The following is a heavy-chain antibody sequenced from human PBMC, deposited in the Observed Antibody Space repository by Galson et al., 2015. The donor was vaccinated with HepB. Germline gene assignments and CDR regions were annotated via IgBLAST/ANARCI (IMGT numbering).Heavy chain of an antibody. Sequence: SCKASGYTFTSYAMNWVRQAPGQGLEWMGWINTNTGNPMYAQGFTGRFVFSLDTSVSTAYLQISSLKAEDTAVYYCARVGTSTAMPLFYSYSYYMDVWGKGTTVTVSS. CDR2: INTNTGNP. D-gene: IGHD5-18*01. CDR3: ARVGTSTAMPLFYSYSYYMDV. CDR1: GYTFTSYA. J-gene: IGHJ6*03. V-gene: IGHV7-4-1*02.